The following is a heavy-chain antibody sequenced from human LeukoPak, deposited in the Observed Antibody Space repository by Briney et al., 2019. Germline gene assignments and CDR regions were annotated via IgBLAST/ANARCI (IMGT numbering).Heavy chain of an antibody. J-gene: IGHJ4*02. Sequence: GASVKVSCKASGYTFTSYGISWVRQAPGQGLEWMGWISAYNGNTNYAQKLQGRVTMTTDTSTSTAYMELRSLRSDDTAVYYCARATLTGYSTGYYFDYWGQGTLVTVSS. CDR1: GYTFTSYG. CDR2: ISAYNGNT. D-gene: IGHD3-9*01. V-gene: IGHV1-18*01. CDR3: ARATLTGYSTGYYFDY.